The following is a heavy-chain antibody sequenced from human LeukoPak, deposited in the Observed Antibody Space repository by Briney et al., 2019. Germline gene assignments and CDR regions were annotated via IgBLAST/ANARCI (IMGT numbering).Heavy chain of an antibody. D-gene: IGHD6-19*01. V-gene: IGHV3-48*03. CDR2: ISSSGSTI. J-gene: IGHJ4*02. CDR3: AREFYSSGWFDY. CDR1: GFTFSSYE. Sequence: GGSLRLSCAASGFTFSSYEMNWVRQAPGKGLEWVSYISSSGSTIYYADSVKGRFTISGDNAKNSLYLQMNSLRAEDTAVYYCAREFYSSGWFDYWGQGTLVTVSS.